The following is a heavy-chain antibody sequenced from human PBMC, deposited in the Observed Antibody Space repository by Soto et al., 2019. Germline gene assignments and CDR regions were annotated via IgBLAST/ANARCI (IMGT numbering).Heavy chain of an antibody. CDR3: ARDITMVRGLLGYYYGMDV. D-gene: IGHD3-10*01. CDR2: IIPIFGTA. CDR1: GGTFSSYA. V-gene: IGHV1-69*13. Sequence: ASVKVSCKASGGTFSSYAISWVRQAPGQGLEWMGGIIPIFGTANYAQKFQGRVTITADESTSTAYMELNSLRAEDTAVYYCARDITMVRGLLGYYYGMDVWGQGTTVTVSS. J-gene: IGHJ6*02.